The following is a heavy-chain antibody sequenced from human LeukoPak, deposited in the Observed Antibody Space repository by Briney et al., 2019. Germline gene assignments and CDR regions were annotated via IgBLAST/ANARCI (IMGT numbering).Heavy chain of an antibody. V-gene: IGHV3-11*01. CDR1: GFTFSDYY. CDR2: ISSSGSTI. CDR3: ARDREYDSSGYYYYYYYMDV. J-gene: IGHJ6*03. Sequence: PGGSLRLSCAASGFTFSDYYMSRIRQAPGKGLEWVSYISSSGSTIYYADSVKGRFTISRDNAKNSLYLQMNSLRAEDTAVYYCARDREYDSSGYYYYYYYMDVWGKGTTVTVSS. D-gene: IGHD3-22*01.